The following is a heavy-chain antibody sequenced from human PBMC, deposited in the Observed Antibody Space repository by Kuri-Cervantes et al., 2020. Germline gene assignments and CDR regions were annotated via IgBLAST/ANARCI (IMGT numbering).Heavy chain of an antibody. V-gene: IGHV3-48*01. J-gene: IGHJ4*02. Sequence: GESLKISCATSGFTFSSYSMNWVRQAPGKGLEWVSFISGSSSTIYYADSVKGRFTISRDNAKNFLYLQISSLRAEDTALYYCARDIGLEPEGLDYWGQGTLVTVSS. CDR1: GFTFSSYS. D-gene: IGHD1-1*01. CDR3: ARDIGLEPEGLDY. CDR2: ISGSSSTI.